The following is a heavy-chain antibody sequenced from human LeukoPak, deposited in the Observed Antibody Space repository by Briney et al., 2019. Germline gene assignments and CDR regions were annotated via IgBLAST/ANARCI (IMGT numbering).Heavy chain of an antibody. J-gene: IGHJ4*02. D-gene: IGHD6-19*01. CDR2: IYSGGNT. Sequence: PGGSLRLSCAASGFTVSTNYMSWVRQAPGKGLEWVSIIYSGGNTYYADSVKGRFIISRDSSKNTLSLQMKSLRVEDTAVYYCARDGSSGWYPHWGQGTLVTVSS. CDR3: ARDGSSGWYPH. V-gene: IGHV3-53*01. CDR1: GFTVSTNY.